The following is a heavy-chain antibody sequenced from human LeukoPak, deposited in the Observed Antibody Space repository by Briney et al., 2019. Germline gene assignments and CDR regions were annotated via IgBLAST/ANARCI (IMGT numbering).Heavy chain of an antibody. CDR3: ARIPSYGYYYYYMDV. V-gene: IGHV3-74*01. CDR1: GFTFSTYW. D-gene: IGHD1-26*01. CDR2: INSDGSST. J-gene: IGHJ6*03. Sequence: GGSLRLSCTASGFTFSTYWMHWVRQAPGKGLVWVSRINSDGSSTSYADSVKGRFTISRDNAKNTLYLQMNSLRAEDTAVYYCARIPSYGYYYYYMDVWGKGTTVTVSS.